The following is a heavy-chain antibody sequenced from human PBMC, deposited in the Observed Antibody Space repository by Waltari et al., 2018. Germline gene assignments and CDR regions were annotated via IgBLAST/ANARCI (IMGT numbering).Heavy chain of an antibody. V-gene: IGHV4-59*01. CDR2: IYYSGST. Sequence: QVQLQESGPGLVKPSETLSLTCTVSGGSISSYYWSWIRQPPGKGLEWIGYIYYSGSTNYNPSLTSRVTISVDTSKNQFSLKLSSVTAADTAVYYCARQDYGDYGWFDPWGQGTLVTVSS. CDR3: ARQDYGDYGWFDP. J-gene: IGHJ5*02. CDR1: GGSISSYY. D-gene: IGHD4-17*01.